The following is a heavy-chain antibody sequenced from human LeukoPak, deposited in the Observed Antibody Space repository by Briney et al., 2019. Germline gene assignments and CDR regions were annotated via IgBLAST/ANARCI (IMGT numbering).Heavy chain of an antibody. CDR2: FDPEDGET. J-gene: IGHJ6*02. CDR3: ATQRLYYYGMDV. D-gene: IGHD5-24*01. Sequence: ASVKVSCKVSGYTLTELSMHWVRQAPGKGLEWMGGFDPEDGETIYAQKFQGRVTMTEDTSTDTAYMELSSLRSEDTAVYYCATQRLYYYGMDVWGQGTTVTVSS. CDR1: GYTLTELS. V-gene: IGHV1-24*01.